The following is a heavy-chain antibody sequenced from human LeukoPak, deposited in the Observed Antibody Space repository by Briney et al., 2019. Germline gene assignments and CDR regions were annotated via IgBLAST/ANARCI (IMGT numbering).Heavy chain of an antibody. Sequence: SQTLSLTCTVSGDSISSGDYYWSWIRQPAGKGLEWIGRISSSGSTNYNPSLKSRVTISVDTSKNQFSLRLTSVTAADTAVYYCARTAIDSSGYSAFDIWGQGTMVTVSS. D-gene: IGHD3-22*01. V-gene: IGHV4-61*02. CDR3: ARTAIDSSGYSAFDI. J-gene: IGHJ3*02. CDR2: ISSSGST. CDR1: GDSISSGDYY.